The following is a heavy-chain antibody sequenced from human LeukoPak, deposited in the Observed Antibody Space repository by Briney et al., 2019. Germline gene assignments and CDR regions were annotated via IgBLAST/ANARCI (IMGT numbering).Heavy chain of an antibody. CDR3: ARGSMDGWFDP. CDR2: IIPSFGTA. D-gene: IGHD2-2*03. J-gene: IGHJ5*02. V-gene: IGHV1-69*05. Sequence: SVKVSCKASGGTFSSSAISWVRQAPGQGLEWMGGIIPSFGTANYARNFQGRVTITTDESTSTVYMELSSLRSEDTAVYYCARGSMDGWFDPWGQGTLVTVSS. CDR1: GGTFSSSA.